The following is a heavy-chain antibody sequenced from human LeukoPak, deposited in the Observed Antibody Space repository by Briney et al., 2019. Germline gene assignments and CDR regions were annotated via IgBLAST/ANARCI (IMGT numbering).Heavy chain of an antibody. CDR2: SSGSGGST. CDR1: GFTFSSYA. CDR3: AKDLNAFDI. J-gene: IGHJ3*02. Sequence: GGSLRLPCAASGFTFSSYAMSWVRQAPGKGLEWVSASSGSGGSTYYADSVKGRFTIARDNSKNTLYLQMNSLRAEDTAVYYCAKDLNAFDIWGQGTMVTVSS. V-gene: IGHV3-23*01.